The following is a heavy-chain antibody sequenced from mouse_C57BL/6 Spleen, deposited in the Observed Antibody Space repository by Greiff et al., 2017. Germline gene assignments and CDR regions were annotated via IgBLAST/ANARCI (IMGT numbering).Heavy chain of an antibody. J-gene: IGHJ2*01. Sequence: DVKLVESGGGLVKPGGSLKLSCAASGFTFSSYAMSWVRQTPEKRLEWVATISDGGSYTYYPDNVKGRFTISRDNAKNNLYLQMSHLKSEDTAMYYCASTAQATDFDYWGQGTTLTVSS. CDR2: ISDGGSYT. CDR1: GFTFSSYA. CDR3: ASTAQATDFDY. D-gene: IGHD3-2*02. V-gene: IGHV5-4*03.